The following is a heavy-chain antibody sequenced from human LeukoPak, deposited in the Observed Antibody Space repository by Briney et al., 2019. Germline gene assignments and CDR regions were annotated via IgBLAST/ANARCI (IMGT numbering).Heavy chain of an antibody. CDR2: IYSGGST. J-gene: IGHJ4*02. CDR1: GLAVSSSY. Sequence: GGSLRLSCAASGLAVSSSYMIWVRLAPGKGLEWVAVIYSGGSTDYADSVKGRFTISIGSSKNTLYLQMESLRVEDTAVYFCARERGDRDYQRYDYWGQGTLVTVHS. V-gene: IGHV3-66*01. CDR3: ARERGDRDYQRYDY. D-gene: IGHD4-11*01.